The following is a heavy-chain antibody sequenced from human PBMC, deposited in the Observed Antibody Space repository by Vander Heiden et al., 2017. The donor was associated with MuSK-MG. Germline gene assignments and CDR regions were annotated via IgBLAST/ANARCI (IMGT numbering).Heavy chain of an antibody. CDR3: ARDLNHADDY. CDR1: RFTFSSYA. J-gene: IGHJ4*02. Sequence: QVQLVESGGGVVQPGRSLRLSCAAPRFTFSSYAMHWVRQAPGKGLEWVAVISYDGSNKYYADSVKGRFTISRDNSKNTLYLQMNSLRAEDTAVYYCARDLNHADDYWGQGTLVTVSS. V-gene: IGHV3-30-3*01. CDR2: ISYDGSNK.